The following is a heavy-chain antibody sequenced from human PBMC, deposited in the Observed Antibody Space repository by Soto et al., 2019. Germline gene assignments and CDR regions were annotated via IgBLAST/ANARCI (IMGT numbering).Heavy chain of an antibody. V-gene: IGHV3-21*01. CDR1: GFTFSSYT. Sequence: GGSLRLSCAASGFTFSSYTMNWVRQAPGKGLECVSSISPGSSYIYYADSVKGRFTISRDNTKNSLYLQMNSLRAEDTAVYYCARQGYGNDAFDIWGQGTMVTVSS. J-gene: IGHJ3*02. CDR3: ARQGYGNDAFDI. D-gene: IGHD5-18*01. CDR2: ISPGSSYI.